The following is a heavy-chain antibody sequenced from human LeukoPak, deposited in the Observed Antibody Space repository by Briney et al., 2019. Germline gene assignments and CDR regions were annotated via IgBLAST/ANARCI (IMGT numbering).Heavy chain of an antibody. D-gene: IGHD4-11*01. V-gene: IGHV1-69*05. CDR2: IIPIFGTA. Sequence: SVKVSCKASGGTFSSYAISWVRQAPGQGLEWMGRIIPIFGTANYAQKFQRRVTITTDESTITAYMELSSLRPEDTAVYYCASDHDYRAFDYWGQGTLVSVSS. J-gene: IGHJ4*02. CDR1: GGTFSSYA. CDR3: ASDHDYRAFDY.